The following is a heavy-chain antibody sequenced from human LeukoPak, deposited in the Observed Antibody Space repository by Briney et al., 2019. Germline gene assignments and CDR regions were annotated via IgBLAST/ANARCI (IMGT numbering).Heavy chain of an antibody. D-gene: IGHD6-13*01. CDR2: IYHSGST. CDR3: ARDFGYSSKNDY. J-gene: IGHJ4*02. CDR1: GYSISSGYY. V-gene: IGHV4-38-2*02. Sequence: SETLSLTCTVSGYSISSGYYWGWIRQPPGKGLEWIGSIYHSGSTYYNPSLKSRVTISVDTSKNQFSLKLSSVTAADTAVYYCARDFGYSSKNDYWGQGTLVTVSS.